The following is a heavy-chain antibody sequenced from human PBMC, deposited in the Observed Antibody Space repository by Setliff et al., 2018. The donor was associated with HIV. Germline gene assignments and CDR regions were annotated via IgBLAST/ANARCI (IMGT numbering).Heavy chain of an antibody. CDR1: GFTFDDYA. J-gene: IGHJ4*02. CDR2: ISWDGGNT. D-gene: IGHD1-1*01. V-gene: IGHV3-43*01. Sequence: GGSLRLSCAASGFTFDDYALHWVRRGPRKGLEWVSLISWDGGNTYYADSVKGRFTISRDNSKNSLFLQMNSLRTEDTALYYCAKGGIGVAKYMDYWGQGTLVTVSS. CDR3: AKGGIGVAKYMDY.